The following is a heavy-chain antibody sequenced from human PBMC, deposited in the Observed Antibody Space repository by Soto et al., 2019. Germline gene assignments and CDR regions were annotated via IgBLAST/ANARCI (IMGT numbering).Heavy chain of an antibody. D-gene: IGHD3-22*01. CDR2: IIPIFGTA. V-gene: IGHV1-69*13. CDR3: ARVPTYYYDSSGYRNDAFDI. Sequence: ASVKVSCKASGGTFSSYAISWVRQAPGQGLEWMGGIIPIFGTANYAQKFQGRVTITADESTSTAYMELSSLRSEDTAVYYCARVPTYYYDSSGYRNDAFDIWGQGTMVTVSS. CDR1: GGTFSSYA. J-gene: IGHJ3*02.